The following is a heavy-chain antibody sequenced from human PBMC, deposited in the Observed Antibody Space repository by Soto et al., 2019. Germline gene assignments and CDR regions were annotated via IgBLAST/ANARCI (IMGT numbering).Heavy chain of an antibody. CDR3: AREAGTRWLQFGYFAY. CDR2: IYYSGST. D-gene: IGHD5-12*01. Sequence: PSETLSLTCTVSGGSISSYYWSWIRQPPGKGLEWIGYIYYSGSTNYNPSLKSRVTISVDTSKNQFSLKLSSVTAADTAVYSCAREAGTRWLQFGYFAYWGQGTLVTVSS. V-gene: IGHV4-59*01. J-gene: IGHJ4*02. CDR1: GGSISSYY.